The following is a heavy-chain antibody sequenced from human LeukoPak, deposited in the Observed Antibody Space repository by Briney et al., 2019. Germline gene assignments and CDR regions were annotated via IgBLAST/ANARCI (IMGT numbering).Heavy chain of an antibody. D-gene: IGHD3-22*01. Sequence: ASVKVSCKASGYTFNTYGISWVRQAPGQGLEWMGWISAYNGITHYAQNLQGRVTMTTDTSTSTAYMELRSLRSDDTAVYYCARDLMYYYDSSGYPDYYGMDVWGQGTTVTVSS. CDR3: ARDLMYYYDSSGYPDYYGMDV. CDR2: ISAYNGIT. V-gene: IGHV1-18*01. CDR1: GYTFNTYG. J-gene: IGHJ6*02.